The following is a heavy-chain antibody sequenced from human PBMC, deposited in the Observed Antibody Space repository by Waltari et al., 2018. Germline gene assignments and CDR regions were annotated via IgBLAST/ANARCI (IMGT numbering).Heavy chain of an antibody. V-gene: IGHV3-30*02. CDR1: GFSLSNFG. Sequence: QVQLVESGGGVVQPGLSLRLSCAASGFSLSNFGMDWVRQAPGKGLEWVALAFFDGIKTDYADSVRGRFTISRDNSKNTLYLDINNLRVDDTGIYYCAKDAFGNTYLDHWGQGTVVTVSS. CDR3: AKDAFGNTYLDH. J-gene: IGHJ5*02. CDR2: AFFDGIKT. D-gene: IGHD3-10*01.